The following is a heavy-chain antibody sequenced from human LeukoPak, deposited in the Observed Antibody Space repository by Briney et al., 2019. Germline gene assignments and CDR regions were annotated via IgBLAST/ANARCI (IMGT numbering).Heavy chain of an antibody. D-gene: IGHD2-2*02. CDR1: GGSISSYY. CDR2: IYYSGST. V-gene: IGHV4-59*01. CDR3: ARALGVVPAAIDYYYYMDV. Sequence: SETLSLTCTVSGGSISSYYWSWIRQPPGKGLEWIGYIYYSGSTNYNPSLKSRVTISVDTSKNQFSLKLSSVTAADTAVYYCARALGVVPAAIDYYYYMDVWGKGTTVTVSS. J-gene: IGHJ6*03.